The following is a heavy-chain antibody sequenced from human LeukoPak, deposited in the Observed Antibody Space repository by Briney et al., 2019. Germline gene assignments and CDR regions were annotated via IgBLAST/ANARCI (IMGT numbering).Heavy chain of an antibody. D-gene: IGHD3-16*01. V-gene: IGHV3-30*03. CDR3: ARDFTFEFVKEDYFDY. CDR2: ISYDGSNK. J-gene: IGHJ4*02. CDR1: GFTFSSYW. Sequence: HPGGSLRLSCAASGFTFSSYWMHWARHAPGKGLEWVAVISYDGSNKYYADSVKGRFTISRDNSKNTLYLQMNSLRAEDTDVYSYARDFTFEFVKEDYFDYWGQGTLVTVSS.